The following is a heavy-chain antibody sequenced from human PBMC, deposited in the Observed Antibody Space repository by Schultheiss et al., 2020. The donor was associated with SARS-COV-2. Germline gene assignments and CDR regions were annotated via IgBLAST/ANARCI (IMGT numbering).Heavy chain of an antibody. Sequence: GGSLRLSCAASGFTFSSYSMNWVRQAPGKGLELVSYISSSSSTIYYADSVKGRFTISRDNAKNSLYLQMNSLRDEDTAVYYCARGDVVPAGTVDYWGQGTLVTVSS. CDR3: ARGDVVPAGTVDY. CDR1: GFTFSSYS. CDR2: ISSSSSTI. J-gene: IGHJ4*02. D-gene: IGHD2-2*01. V-gene: IGHV3-48*02.